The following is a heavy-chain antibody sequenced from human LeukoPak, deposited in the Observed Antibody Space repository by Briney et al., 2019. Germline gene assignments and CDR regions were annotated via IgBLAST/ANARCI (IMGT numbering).Heavy chain of an antibody. CDR3: ARVRFGGAFDL. CDR2: IYTSGST. V-gene: IGHV3-53*01. CDR1: GFTVSSNF. D-gene: IGHD4-23*01. Sequence: GGSLRLSCAASGFTVSSNFMSWVRQAPGKELEWVSVIYTSGSTYYADSVKGRFAISRDNTENTLYLQMNSLTAEDTAMYYCARVRFGGAFDLWGQGTMVTASS. J-gene: IGHJ3*01.